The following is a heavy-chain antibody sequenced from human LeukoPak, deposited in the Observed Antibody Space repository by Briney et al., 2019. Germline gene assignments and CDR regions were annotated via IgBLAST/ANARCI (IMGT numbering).Heavy chain of an antibody. J-gene: IGHJ6*03. CDR2: IYYSGST. CDR1: GGSISSYY. V-gene: IGHV4-59*01. Sequence: SETLSLTCTVSGGSISSYYWSWIRQPPGKGLEWIGYIYYSGSTNYNPSLKSRVTMSVDTSKNQFSLKLSSVTAADTAVYYCARGGGSGSLYYYYYYYMDVWGKGTTVTVSS. CDR3: ARGGGSGSLYYYYYYYMDV. D-gene: IGHD3-10*01.